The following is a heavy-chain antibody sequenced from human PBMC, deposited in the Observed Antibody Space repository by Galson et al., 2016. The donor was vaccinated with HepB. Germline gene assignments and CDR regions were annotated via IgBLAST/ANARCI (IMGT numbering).Heavy chain of an antibody. D-gene: IGHD6-19*01. V-gene: IGHV4-59*01. CDR3: ARDNSVWSNWFDP. Sequence: SETLSLTCTVSGGSISSDYWSWIRQPPGKGLEWIGFIYYSGSTKYNPSLKSRVTISVDTSKNQFSLKLRSVTAADTAVYYCARDNSVWSNWFDPWGQGTLVTVSS. J-gene: IGHJ5*02. CDR2: IYYSGST. CDR1: GGSISSDY.